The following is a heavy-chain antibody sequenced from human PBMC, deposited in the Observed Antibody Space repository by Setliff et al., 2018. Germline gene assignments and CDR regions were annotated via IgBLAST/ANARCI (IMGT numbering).Heavy chain of an antibody. V-gene: IGHV1-46*01. D-gene: IGHD6-13*01. J-gene: IGHJ4*02. CDR2: IHTGGGSA. CDR1: GYSFTGYY. Sequence: ASVKVSCKASGYSFTGYYMHWVRQAPGQGLEWMGIIHTGGGSASYAPKFQGRVTMTSDSSTNTIYMEVNIVRPDDTAIYYCARGGMAAAGRKGVFEYWGQGTLVTVSS. CDR3: ARGGMAAAGRKGVFEY.